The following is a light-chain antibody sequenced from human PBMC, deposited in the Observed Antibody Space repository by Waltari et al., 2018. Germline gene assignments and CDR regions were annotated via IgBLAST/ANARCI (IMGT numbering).Light chain of an antibody. CDR3: QKSSSWT. CDR1: QSISSD. J-gene: IGKJ1*01. V-gene: IGKV1-39*01. CDR2: AAS. Sequence: DIQLPQSPSSLSSSVGDRVTITCRASQSISSDLNWYQQKPGKAPKVLIYAASNLQSGVPSRFSGSGSGTDFTLTISSLQPEDSATYYWQKSSSWTFGQGTKVEIK.